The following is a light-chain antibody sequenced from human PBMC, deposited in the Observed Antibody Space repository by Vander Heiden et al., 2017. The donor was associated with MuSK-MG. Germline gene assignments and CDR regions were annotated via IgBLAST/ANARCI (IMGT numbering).Light chain of an antibody. CDR2: GAS. CDR3: QQYNNWPLYT. CDR1: QSVSKN. V-gene: IGKV3-15*01. J-gene: IGKJ2*01. Sequence: IVMTHSPATLSVSPGERATLSCRASQSVSKNLAWYQQEPRQAPRLLIYGASTRATGIPARFSGSGSGTEFTLTISSLQSEDFAVYYCQQYNNWPLYTFGQGTKLEIK.